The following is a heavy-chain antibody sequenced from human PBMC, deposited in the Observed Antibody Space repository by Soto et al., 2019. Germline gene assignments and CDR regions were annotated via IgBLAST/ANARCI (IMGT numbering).Heavy chain of an antibody. CDR3: ARHFHDYYDSSGYYLDPYGMDV. D-gene: IGHD3-22*01. V-gene: IGHV5-51*01. J-gene: IGHJ6*02. CDR2: IYPGDSDT. CDR1: GYSFTSYW. Sequence: PGESLNISCKGSGYSFTSYWIGWVRQMPGKGLEWMGIIYPGDSDTRYSPSFQGQVTISADKSISTAYLQWSSLKASDTAMYYCARHFHDYYDSSGYYLDPYGMDVWGQGTTVTV.